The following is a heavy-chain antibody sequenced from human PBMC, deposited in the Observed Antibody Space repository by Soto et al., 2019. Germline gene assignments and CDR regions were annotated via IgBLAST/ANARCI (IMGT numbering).Heavy chain of an antibody. CDR1: GFTFSSYA. CDR2: ISGSGGST. D-gene: IGHD3-3*01. J-gene: IGHJ6*02. V-gene: IGHV3-23*01. CDR3: AKGGGYDFWSGYQTPYYYYGMDV. Sequence: PGGSLRLSCAASGFTFSSYAMSWVRQAPGKGLEKVSAISGSGGSTYYADSVKGRFTISRDNSKNTLYLQMNSLRAEDTAVYYCAKGGGYDFWSGYQTPYYYYGMDVWGQGTTVTVSS.